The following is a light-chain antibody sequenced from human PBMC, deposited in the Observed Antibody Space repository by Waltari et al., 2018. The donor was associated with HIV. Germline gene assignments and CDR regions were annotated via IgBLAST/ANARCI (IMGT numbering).Light chain of an antibody. Sequence: NILLTQPHSVSESPGKPVTLSCTRSSGNISRSYMPCYHHRAGNSPTAVIYENKQRPSGVPDRFSGSIDSSSNSASLTISGLKTEDEADYYCQSYDNNNVLFGGGTKLTVL. CDR2: ENK. V-gene: IGLV6-57*01. J-gene: IGLJ2*01. CDR1: SGNISRSY. CDR3: QSYDNNNVL.